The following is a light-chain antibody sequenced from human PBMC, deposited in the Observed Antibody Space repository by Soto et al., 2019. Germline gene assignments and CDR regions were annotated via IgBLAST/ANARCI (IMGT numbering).Light chain of an antibody. J-gene: IGLJ1*01. CDR1: SSDVGGYNY. CDR3: SSYAGRNNFV. V-gene: IGLV2-8*01. CDR2: EVS. Sequence: QSALTQPPSASGSPGQSVTISCTGTSSDVGGYNYVSWYQQHPGKAPKLMIYEVSKRPSGVPDRFSGSKSGNTASLTVSGLHAEEEADYYCSSYAGRNNFVFGTGTKLTVL.